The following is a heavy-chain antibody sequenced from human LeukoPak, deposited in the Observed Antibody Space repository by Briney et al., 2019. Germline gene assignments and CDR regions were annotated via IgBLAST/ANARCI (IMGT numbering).Heavy chain of an antibody. CDR2: ISSSSNTI. V-gene: IGHV3-48*02. CDR1: GFTFSSFS. D-gene: IGHD2-2*01. Sequence: PGGSLRLSCATSGFTFSSFSMNWVRQAPGKGLEWVSYISSSSNTIYYADSVKGRFTISRDNAKNSLYLQMNSLRDEDTAVYYCARGAQRAFDIWGQGTMVTVSS. J-gene: IGHJ3*02. CDR3: ARGAQRAFDI.